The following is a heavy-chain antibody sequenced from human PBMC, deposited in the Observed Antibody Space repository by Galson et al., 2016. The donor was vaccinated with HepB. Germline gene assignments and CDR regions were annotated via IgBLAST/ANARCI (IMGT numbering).Heavy chain of an antibody. CDR1: GGSVSTVSYY. CDR2: KYYTGTT. D-gene: IGHD2-2*01. J-gene: IGHJ4*02. V-gene: IGHV4-61*01. CDR3: ASLYWSRTSCYVGN. Sequence: SETLSLTCAVSGGSVSTVSYYWSWVRQPPGKGPEWIGYKYYTGTTTYNPSLKSRVAISLETSKNQFSLKLSSVTAADTAVYYCASLYWSRTSCYVGNWGPGTLVTVSA.